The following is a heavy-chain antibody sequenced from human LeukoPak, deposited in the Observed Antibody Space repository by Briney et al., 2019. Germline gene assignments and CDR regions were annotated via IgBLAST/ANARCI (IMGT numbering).Heavy chain of an antibody. J-gene: IGHJ6*02. CDR1: GFTFSSYE. CDR2: ISSSGSTI. CDR3: ASRYCSGGSCYLVHYYYGMDV. V-gene: IGHV3-48*03. D-gene: IGHD2-15*01. Sequence: GGSLRLSCAASGFTFSSYEMNWVRQAPGKGLEWVSYISSSGSTIYYADSVRGRFTISRDNAKNSLYLQMNSLRAEDTAVYYCASRYCSGGSCYLVHYYYGMDVWGQGTTVTVSS.